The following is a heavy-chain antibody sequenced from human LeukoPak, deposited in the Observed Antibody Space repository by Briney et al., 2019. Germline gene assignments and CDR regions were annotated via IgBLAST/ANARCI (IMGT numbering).Heavy chain of an antibody. CDR2: INPNSGGT. CDR1: GYTFTSYG. CDR3: ARGDYGDYAEYDY. Sequence: ASVKVSCKASGYTFTSYGISWVRQAPGQGLEWMGWINPNSGGTNYAQKFQGRVTMTRDTSISTAYMELSRLRSDDTAVYYCARGDYGDYAEYDYWGQGTLVTVSS. J-gene: IGHJ4*02. V-gene: IGHV1-2*02. D-gene: IGHD4-17*01.